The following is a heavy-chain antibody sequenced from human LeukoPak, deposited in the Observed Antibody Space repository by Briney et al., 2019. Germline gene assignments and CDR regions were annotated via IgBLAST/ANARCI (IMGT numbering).Heavy chain of an antibody. J-gene: IGHJ3*02. D-gene: IGHD2-21*01. CDR1: GFTFSNYE. CDR3: AKELTERWVIDAFDI. Sequence: PGGSLRLSCAASGFTFSNYEMNWVRQAPGKGLEWVSSISHSGSISYADSVKGRFTISRDNSKNTLYLQMSSLRAEDTAIYYCAKELTERWVIDAFDIWGQGTVVTVSS. CDR2: ISHSGSI. V-gene: IGHV3-23*01.